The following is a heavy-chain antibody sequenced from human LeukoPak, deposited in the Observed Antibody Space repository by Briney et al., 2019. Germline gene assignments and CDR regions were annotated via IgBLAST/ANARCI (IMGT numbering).Heavy chain of an antibody. V-gene: IGHV3-43*02. CDR3: AMNYYYDSSGYYSGAFDI. J-gene: IGHJ3*02. CDR1: GFTFDDYA. D-gene: IGHD3-22*01. Sequence: GGSLRLCCAASGFTFDDYAMHWVRQAPGKGLEWVSLISGDGGSTYYADSVKGRFTISRDNSKNSLYLQMNSLRTEDTALYYCAMNYYYDSSGYYSGAFDIWGQGTMVTVSS. CDR2: ISGDGGST.